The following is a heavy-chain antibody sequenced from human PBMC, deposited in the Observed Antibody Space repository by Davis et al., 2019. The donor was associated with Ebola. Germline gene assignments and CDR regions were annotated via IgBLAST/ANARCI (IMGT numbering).Heavy chain of an antibody. CDR2: TYYRSKWYV. CDR1: GDSVSSNTGA. D-gene: IGHD3-22*01. CDR3: ARDPPYDQGYDY. Sequence: MPSETLSLTCAISGDSVSSNTGAWNWIRQSPSRGLEWLGRTYYRSKWYVDYAVSVKSRITINSDTSKNQFSLQLTSVTPEDTAVYYCARDPPYDQGYDYWGQGTLVTVSS. V-gene: IGHV6-1*01. J-gene: IGHJ4*02.